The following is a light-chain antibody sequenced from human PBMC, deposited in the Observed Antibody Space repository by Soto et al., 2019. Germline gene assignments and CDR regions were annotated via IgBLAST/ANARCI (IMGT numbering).Light chain of an antibody. CDR3: SSDTSGSLRV. Sequence: QSVLTQSASVSGSPGQSITISCTGTSSDVGGYNYVSWYQHHPGKAPKLLIYEVSYRPSGVSDRFSGSKSANTASLTISGLQAEDEADYYCSSDTSGSLRVFGTGTKVTVL. J-gene: IGLJ1*01. V-gene: IGLV2-14*01. CDR1: SSDVGGYNY. CDR2: EVS.